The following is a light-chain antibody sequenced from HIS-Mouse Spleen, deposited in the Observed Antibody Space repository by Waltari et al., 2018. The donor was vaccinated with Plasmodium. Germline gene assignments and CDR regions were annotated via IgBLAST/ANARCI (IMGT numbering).Light chain of an antibody. J-gene: IGKJ2*01. CDR1: QDISNY. V-gene: IGKV1-33*01. CDR2: DAS. Sequence: DIQMTQSPPSLSASVGARVTITCQASQDISNYLNWYQQKPGKAPKLLIYDASNLETGVPSRFSGSGSGTDFTFTISSLQPEDIATYYCQQYDNLPYTFGQGTKLEIK. CDR3: QQYDNLPYT.